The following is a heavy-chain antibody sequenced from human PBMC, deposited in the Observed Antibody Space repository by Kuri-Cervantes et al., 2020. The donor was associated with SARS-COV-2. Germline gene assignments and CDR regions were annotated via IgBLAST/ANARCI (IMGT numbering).Heavy chain of an antibody. V-gene: IGHV3-23*01. CDR2: ISGSGGST. J-gene: IGHJ6*03. CDR1: GFQFDDYT. CDR3: AKPPHCSSTSCYGGYYMDV. Sequence: GESLKISCAASGFQFDDYTMHWVRQPPGKGLEWVSAISGSGGSTYYADSVKGRFTISRDNSKNTLYLQMNSLRAEDTAVYYCAKPPHCSSTSCYGGYYMDVWGKGTTVTVSS. D-gene: IGHD2-2*01.